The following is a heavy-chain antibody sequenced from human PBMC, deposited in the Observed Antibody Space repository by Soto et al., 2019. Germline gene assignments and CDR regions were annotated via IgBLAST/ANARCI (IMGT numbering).Heavy chain of an antibody. D-gene: IGHD3-3*01. CDR2: ISGSGGST. V-gene: IGHV3-23*01. CDR1: GFTFSSYA. J-gene: IGHJ5*02. CDR3: AKNAPTFCSRLCPFDP. Sequence: GGSLRLSCAASGFTFSSYAMSWVRQALGRGLEWVSAISGSGGSTYYADSVKGRFTISRDNSKNTLYLQMNSLRAEDTAVYYCAKNAPTFCSRLCPFDPWGQGTLVTVSS.